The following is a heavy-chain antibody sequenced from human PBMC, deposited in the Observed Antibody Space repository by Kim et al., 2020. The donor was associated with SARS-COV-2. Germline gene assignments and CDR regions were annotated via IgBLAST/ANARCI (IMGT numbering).Heavy chain of an antibody. V-gene: IGHV3-23*01. CDR2: ISGSGGST. CDR1: GFTFSSYA. CDR3: AKGGHGRVYSYYYYGMDV. J-gene: IGHJ6*02. D-gene: IGHD6-13*01. Sequence: GGSLRLSCAASGFTFSSYAMSWVRQAPGKGLEWVSAISGSGGSTYYADSVKGRFTISRDNSKNTLYLQMNSLRAEDTAVYYCAKGGHGRVYSYYYYGMDVWGQGTTVTVSS.